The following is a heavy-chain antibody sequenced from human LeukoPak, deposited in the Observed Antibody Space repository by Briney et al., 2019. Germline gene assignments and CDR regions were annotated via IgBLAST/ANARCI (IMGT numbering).Heavy chain of an antibody. CDR2: MNPNSGNT. J-gene: IGHJ3*02. D-gene: IGHD3-3*01. CDR3: ARLRSIGASGHDASDI. Sequence: ASVKVSCKASGYTFTSYDINWVRQATGQGLEWMGWMNPNSGNTGYAQKFQGRVTITRNTSISTAYMELSSLRSDDTAVYYCARLRSIGASGHDASDIWGQGTMVTVSS. CDR1: GYTFTSYD. V-gene: IGHV1-8*03.